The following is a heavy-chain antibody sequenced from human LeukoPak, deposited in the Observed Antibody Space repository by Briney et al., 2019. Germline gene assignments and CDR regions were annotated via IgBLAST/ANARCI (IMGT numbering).Heavy chain of an antibody. J-gene: IGHJ4*02. V-gene: IGHV3-15*01. CDR3: TTVGYGSGSSSFGDYFDY. CDR1: GFTFSNAR. D-gene: IGHD3-10*01. Sequence: PGGSLRLSCAASGFTFSNARMSWVRQAPGKGLDYIGRIKSKTDGGTTDYAAPVKGRFTISRADSKNTLYLQMNSLKSEDTAVYYCTTVGYGSGSSSFGDYFDYWGQGALVTVSS. CDR2: IKSKTDGGTT.